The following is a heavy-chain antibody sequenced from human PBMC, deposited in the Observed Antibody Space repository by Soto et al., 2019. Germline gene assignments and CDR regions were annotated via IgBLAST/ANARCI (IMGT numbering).Heavy chain of an antibody. Sequence: ASVKVSCKASGYTFTSYDINWVRQANGQGLEWMGWINPNSGNTGYAQKFQGRVTMTRNTSISTAYMELSSLRSEDTAVYYCARGQHWLLMDVWGQGTTVTLSS. V-gene: IGHV1-8*01. J-gene: IGHJ6*02. CDR3: ARGQHWLLMDV. CDR2: INPNSGNT. CDR1: GYTFTSYD. D-gene: IGHD6-19*01.